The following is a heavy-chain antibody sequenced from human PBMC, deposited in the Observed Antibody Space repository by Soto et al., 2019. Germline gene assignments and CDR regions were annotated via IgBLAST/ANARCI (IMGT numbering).Heavy chain of an antibody. CDR1: GFTFSSCE. Sequence: PGGSLRLSCAASGFTFSSCEMNWVRQAPGKGLEWVSYISSSGSTIYYADSVKGRFTISRDNAKNSLYLQMNSLRAEDTAVYYCARDRGTSDYWGQGSMVTASS. J-gene: IGHJ4*02. V-gene: IGHV3-48*03. D-gene: IGHD3-10*01. CDR3: ARDRGTSDY. CDR2: ISSSGSTI.